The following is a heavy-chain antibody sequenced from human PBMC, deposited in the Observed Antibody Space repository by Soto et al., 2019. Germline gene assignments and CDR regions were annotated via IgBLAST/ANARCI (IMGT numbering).Heavy chain of an antibody. V-gene: IGHV3-30-3*01. D-gene: IGHD3-22*01. CDR2: ISYDGSNK. Sequence: SLRRSCASSGFTFSSYAMHWVRQAPGKGLEWLAVISYDGSNKYYADSVKGRFTISRDNSKNTLYLQMSSLRAEDTAVYYCAKVFYYYDSSGYYYFDYWGQGTLVTVSS. J-gene: IGHJ4*02. CDR3: AKVFYYYDSSGYYYFDY. CDR1: GFTFSSYA.